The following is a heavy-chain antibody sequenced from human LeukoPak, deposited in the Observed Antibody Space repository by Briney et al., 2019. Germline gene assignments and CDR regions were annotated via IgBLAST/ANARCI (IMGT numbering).Heavy chain of an antibody. Sequence: SETLSLTCTVSGGSISSYYWSWIRQPAGKGLEWIGRIYTSGSTNYNPSLKSRVTISVDTSKNQFSLKLSSVTAADTAVYYCARANYYDSSGYLYYFDYWGQGTLVTVSS. CDR2: IYTSGST. CDR3: ARANYYDSSGYLYYFDY. D-gene: IGHD3-22*01. CDR1: GGSISSYY. J-gene: IGHJ4*02. V-gene: IGHV4-4*07.